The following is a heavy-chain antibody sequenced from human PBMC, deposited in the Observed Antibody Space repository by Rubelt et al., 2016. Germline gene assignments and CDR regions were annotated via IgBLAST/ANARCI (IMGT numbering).Heavy chain of an antibody. CDR3: AVRWFGELLFD. V-gene: IGHV1-69*10. CDR1: GYTFTSYG. CDR2: IIPILGIA. J-gene: IGHJ4*02. D-gene: IGHD3-10*01. Sequence: QVQLVQSGAEVKKPGASVKVSCKASGYTFTSYGISWVRQAPGQGLEWMGGIIPILGIANYAQKFQGRVTITADKATSTAYMELSSLRSEDTAVYYCAVRWFGELLFDWGQGTLVTVSS.